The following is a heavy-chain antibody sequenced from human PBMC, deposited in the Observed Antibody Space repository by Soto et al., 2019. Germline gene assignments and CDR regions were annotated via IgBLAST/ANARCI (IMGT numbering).Heavy chain of an antibody. J-gene: IGHJ4*02. Sequence: EVQLLESGGGLVQPGGSLRLSCAASGFTFSSYGMTWVRQAPGKGLEWVSFSSGTGAGTYYADSVKGRFTISRDNSKNPQILQMTGLRADDKDVDYFKNDRGAGGNYGCYSDFWGQGALVIVSS. CDR2: SSGTGAGT. CDR3: KNDRGAGGNYGCYSDF. V-gene: IGHV3-23*01. D-gene: IGHD2-21*02. CDR1: GFTFSSYG.